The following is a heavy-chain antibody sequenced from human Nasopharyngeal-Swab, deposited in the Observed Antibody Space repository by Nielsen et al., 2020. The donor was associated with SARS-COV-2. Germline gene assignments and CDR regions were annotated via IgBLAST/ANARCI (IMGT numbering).Heavy chain of an antibody. CDR3: ANERPYVGGNY. J-gene: IGHJ4*02. CDR1: GFTFSSYE. V-gene: IGHV3-48*03. CDR2: ISSSGSTI. Sequence: GESLKISCAASGFTFSSYEMNWVRQAPGKGLEWVSYISSSGSTIYYADSVKGRFTISRDNSKNTLYLQMNSLRAEDTAVYYCANERPYVGGNYWGQGTLVTVSS. D-gene: IGHD3-16*01.